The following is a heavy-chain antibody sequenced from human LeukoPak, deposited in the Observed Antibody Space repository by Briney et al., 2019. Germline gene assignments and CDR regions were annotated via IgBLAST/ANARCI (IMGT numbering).Heavy chain of an antibody. D-gene: IGHD5-12*01. J-gene: IGHJ3*02. CDR1: GFSFSSYG. Sequence: GGSLRLSCVGSGFSFSSYGMNWIRQAPGKGLEWVANIKQDGSEKYYLDSVKGRFTISRDNAKNLLYLQMSSLRVEDTAVYYCAKPITITGATDGFDIWGQGAKVIVSS. CDR2: IKQDGSEK. CDR3: AKPITITGATDGFDI. V-gene: IGHV3-7*01.